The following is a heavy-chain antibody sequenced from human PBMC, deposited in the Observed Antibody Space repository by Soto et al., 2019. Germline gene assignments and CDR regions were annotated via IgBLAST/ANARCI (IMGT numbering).Heavy chain of an antibody. CDR3: ARTAYYYDSSGYYFDC. Sequence: SGFTCSSYGMHWGRQAPGKGLAWVAVIWYDGRNTYYADSVTGRFTISRDNSKNPLYLQMNTLRAEDTAVYYCARTAYYYDSSGYYFDCWGQGTLVNVSS. V-gene: IGHV3-33*01. CDR1: GFTCSSYG. J-gene: IGHJ4*02. CDR2: IWYDGRNT. D-gene: IGHD3-22*01.